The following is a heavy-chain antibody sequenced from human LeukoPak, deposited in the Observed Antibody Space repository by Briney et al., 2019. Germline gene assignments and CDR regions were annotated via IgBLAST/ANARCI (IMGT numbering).Heavy chain of an antibody. D-gene: IGHD2-2*03. CDR2: IYYSGNT. J-gene: IGHJ4*02. CDR3: ARLDIVVVPAAPPDY. CDR1: GGSISSSSYY. Sequence: SETLSLTCTVSGGSISSSSYYWGWIRQPPGKGLECIGSIYYSGNTYYNPSLKSRVTISVDTSKNQFSLKLSSVTAADTAVYYCARLDIVVVPAAPPDYWGQGTLVTVSS. V-gene: IGHV4-39*01.